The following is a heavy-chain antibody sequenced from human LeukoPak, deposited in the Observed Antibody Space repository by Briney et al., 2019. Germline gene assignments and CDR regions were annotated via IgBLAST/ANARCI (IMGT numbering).Heavy chain of an antibody. D-gene: IGHD3-10*01. CDR2: INPNSGGT. V-gene: IGHV1-2*02. CDR1: GYTFSGYY. CDR3: ALIGDHAWFDP. J-gene: IGHJ5*02. Sequence: ASVKVSCKASGYTFSGYYIFWVRRAPGQGLEWMGWINPNSGGTNYAPEFQGRLTMPRDTSITTAYMGLSTLRSDDTAVYYCALIGDHAWFDPWGQGTLVTVPS.